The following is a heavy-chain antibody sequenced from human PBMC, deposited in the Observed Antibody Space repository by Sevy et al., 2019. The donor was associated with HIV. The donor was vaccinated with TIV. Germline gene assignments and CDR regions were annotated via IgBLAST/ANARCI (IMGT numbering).Heavy chain of an antibody. D-gene: IGHD3-3*01. J-gene: IGHJ3*02. Sequence: GGSLRLSCAASGFTFSSYGMHWVRQAPGKGLEWVAVISYDGSNKYYADSVKGRFTISRDNSKNTLYLQMNSLRAEDKAVYYCAKPPGGYYDFWSGPDRFDAFDIWGQGTMVTVSS. CDR1: GFTFSSYG. V-gene: IGHV3-30*18. CDR3: AKPPGGYYDFWSGPDRFDAFDI. CDR2: ISYDGSNK.